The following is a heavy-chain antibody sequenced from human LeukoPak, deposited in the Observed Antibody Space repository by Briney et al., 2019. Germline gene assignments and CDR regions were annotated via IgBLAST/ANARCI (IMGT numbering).Heavy chain of an antibody. CDR3: AKGSSGSYFGNFGY. CDR1: GFTFSSYA. V-gene: IGHV3-23*01. CDR2: ISGSCGST. Sequence: GGSLRLSCAASGFTFSSYAMSWVRQAPGKGLEWVSAISGSCGSTYYADSVKGRFTISRDNSKNTLYLQMNSLRAEDTAVYYCAKGSSGSYFGNFGYWGQGTLVTVSS. J-gene: IGHJ4*02. D-gene: IGHD1-26*01.